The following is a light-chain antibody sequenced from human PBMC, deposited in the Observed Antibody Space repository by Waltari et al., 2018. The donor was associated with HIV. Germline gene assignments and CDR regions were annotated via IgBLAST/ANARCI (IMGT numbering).Light chain of an antibody. CDR2: DVS. CDR3: SSFTTSNSLL. CDR1: ISDVGGYNY. Sequence: QSALTQPASVSGSPGQSITISCTGSISDVGGYNYVSWYQHHPGKAPRLIMYDVSERPSGVSHRFSGSKSGSTASLTISGLQAEDEGDYYCSSFTTSNSLLFGGGTKVTVL. J-gene: IGLJ2*01. V-gene: IGLV2-14*03.